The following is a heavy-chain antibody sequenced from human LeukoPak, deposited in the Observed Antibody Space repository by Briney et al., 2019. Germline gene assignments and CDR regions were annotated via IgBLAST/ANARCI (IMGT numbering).Heavy chain of an antibody. J-gene: IGHJ4*02. V-gene: IGHV3-23*01. CDR2: ISASDGST. D-gene: IGHD3-22*01. Sequence: GGSLRLSCAASGFTFSSYGMHWVRQAPGKGLEWVASISASDGSTYYADSVKGRFTISRDNSKNTLYLQMNSLRAEDTAVYYCAKEQVVTMIVVVTTPLDYWGQGTLVTVSS. CDR3: AKEQVVTMIVVVTTPLDY. CDR1: GFTFSSYG.